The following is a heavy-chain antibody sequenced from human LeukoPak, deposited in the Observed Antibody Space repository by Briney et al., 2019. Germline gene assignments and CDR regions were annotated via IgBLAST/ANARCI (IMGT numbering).Heavy chain of an antibody. Sequence: GGSLRLSCAASGFTFSSYGMHWVRQAPGKGLEWVAFIRYDGSNKYYADSVKGRFTISRDNSKNTLNLQMNSLRAEDTAVYYCAKGRSFDWLTFFDYWGQGTLVTVSS. CDR2: IRYDGSNK. CDR1: GFTFSSYG. V-gene: IGHV3-30*02. J-gene: IGHJ4*02. CDR3: AKGRSFDWLTFFDY. D-gene: IGHD3-9*01.